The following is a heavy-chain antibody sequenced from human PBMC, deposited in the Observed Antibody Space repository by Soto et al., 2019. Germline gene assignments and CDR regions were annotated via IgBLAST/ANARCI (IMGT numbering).Heavy chain of an antibody. Sequence: XGSLSLSCAASDFTFSSYGMHWVRQAPGKGLEWVAVISYDGSNKYYADSVKGRFTISRDNSKNTLYLQMNSLRAEDTAVYYCAKTLYSSSWYYFDYWGQGTLVTVSS. CDR3: AKTLYSSSWYYFDY. CDR1: DFTFSSYG. J-gene: IGHJ4*02. D-gene: IGHD6-13*01. CDR2: ISYDGSNK. V-gene: IGHV3-30*18.